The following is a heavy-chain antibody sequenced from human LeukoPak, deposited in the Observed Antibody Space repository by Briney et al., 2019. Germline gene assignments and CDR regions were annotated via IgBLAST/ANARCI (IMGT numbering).Heavy chain of an antibody. J-gene: IGHJ4*02. CDR2: MNPNSGNT. Sequence: ASVKVSCKASGYTFTSYDINWVRQATGQGLEWMGWMNPNSGNTGYAQKFQGRVTMTRNTSISTAYMELSSLRSEDTAAYYCARDLGIDYGSVDNWGQGTLVTVSS. CDR1: GYTFTSYD. D-gene: IGHD3-10*01. V-gene: IGHV1-8*01. CDR3: ARDLGIDYGSVDN.